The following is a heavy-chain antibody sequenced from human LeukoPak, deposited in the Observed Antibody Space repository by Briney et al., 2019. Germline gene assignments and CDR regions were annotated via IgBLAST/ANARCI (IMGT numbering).Heavy chain of an antibody. CDR2: ISWNSGSI. V-gene: IGHV3-9*03. J-gene: IGHJ3*02. CDR1: GFTFSSYA. Sequence: GGSLRLSCAASGFTFSSYAMHWVRQAPGKGLEWVSGISWNSGSIGYADSVKGRFTISRDNAKNSLYLQMNSLRAEDMALYYCAKDLGNRYSSSFGAFDIWGQGTMVTVSS. D-gene: IGHD6-6*01. CDR3: AKDLGNRYSSSFGAFDI.